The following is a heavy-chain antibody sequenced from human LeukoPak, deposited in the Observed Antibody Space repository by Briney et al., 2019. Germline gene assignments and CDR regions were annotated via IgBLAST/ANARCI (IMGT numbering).Heavy chain of an antibody. CDR3: ARDLLPTVTTGTFDY. D-gene: IGHD4-17*01. Sequence: GGSLRLSCAASGFTFSSYSMNWVRQAPGKGLEWVSSISSSSSYIYCADSVKGRFTISRDNAKNSLYLQMNSLRAEDTAVYYCARDLLPTVTTGTFDYWGQGTLVTVSS. CDR2: ISSSSSYI. CDR1: GFTFSSYS. J-gene: IGHJ4*02. V-gene: IGHV3-21*01.